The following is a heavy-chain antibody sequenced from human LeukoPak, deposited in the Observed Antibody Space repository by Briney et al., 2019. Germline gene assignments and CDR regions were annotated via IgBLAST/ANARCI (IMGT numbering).Heavy chain of an antibody. CDR3: ARAFYPGYYSYMAV. D-gene: IGHD3-3*02. J-gene: IGHJ6*03. Sequence: SETLSLTCTVSGGSISNYYWTWIRQPPGKGLEWIGYIYYSGSTNYNPSLKSRVTISVDTSKNQFSLKLSSVTAADTAVYYCARAFYPGYYSYMAVWGKGTTVTVSS. CDR1: GGSISNYY. V-gene: IGHV4-59*01. CDR2: IYYSGST.